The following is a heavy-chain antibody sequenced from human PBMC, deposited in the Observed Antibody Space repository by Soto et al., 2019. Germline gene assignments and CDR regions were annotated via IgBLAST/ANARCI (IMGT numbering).Heavy chain of an antibody. D-gene: IGHD1-26*01. CDR2: IYYSGST. V-gene: IGHV4-59*01. CDR3: ARDPRRVLPKSLNDYYYYYMDV. CDR1: GGSISSYY. Sequence: SETLSLTCTVSGGSISSYYWSWIRQPPGKGPEWIGYIYYSGSTNYNPSLKSRVTISVDTSKNQFSLKLSSVTAADTAVYYCARDPRRVLPKSLNDYYYYYMDVWGKGTTVTV. J-gene: IGHJ6*03.